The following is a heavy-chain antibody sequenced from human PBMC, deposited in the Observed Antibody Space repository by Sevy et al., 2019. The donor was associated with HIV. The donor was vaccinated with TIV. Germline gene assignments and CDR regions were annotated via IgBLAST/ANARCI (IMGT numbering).Heavy chain of an antibody. V-gene: IGHV4-59*01. Sequence: SATLSLTCTVSGVSISPYYWAWIRQPPGKGLECIGFSGNTNYNPSLKTRVTTSVDTSKNQFSLKLSSVTAADTAIYYCARGGPNQQQLDYFDYWGQGTLVTVSS. CDR1: GVSISPYY. D-gene: IGHD6-13*01. CDR2: SGNT. CDR3: ARGGPNQQQLDYFDY. J-gene: IGHJ4*02.